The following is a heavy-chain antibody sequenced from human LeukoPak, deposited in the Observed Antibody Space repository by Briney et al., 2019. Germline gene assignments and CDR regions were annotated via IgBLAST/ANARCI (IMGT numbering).Heavy chain of an antibody. Sequence: GSVKVSCKASGYTFTGYYMHWVRQAPGQGLEWMGWINPNSGGTNYAQKFQGRVTMTRDTSISTAYMELSRLRSDDTAVYYCARVRETSSTSCYVDYWGQGTLVTVSS. D-gene: IGHD2-2*01. J-gene: IGHJ4*02. V-gene: IGHV1-2*02. CDR2: INPNSGGT. CDR1: GYTFTGYY. CDR3: ARVRETSSTSCYVDY.